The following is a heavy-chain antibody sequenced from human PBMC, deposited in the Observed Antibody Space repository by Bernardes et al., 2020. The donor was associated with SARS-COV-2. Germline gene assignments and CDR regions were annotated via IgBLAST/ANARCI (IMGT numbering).Heavy chain of an antibody. Sequence: GWSLRLSCAASGFTFSSYEMNWVRQAPGKGLEWVSYISSSGSTIYYADSVKGRFTISRDNAKNSLYLQMNSLRAEDTAVYYCARANNYYDSSVLNYWGQGTLVTVSS. CDR2: ISSSGSTI. J-gene: IGHJ4*02. CDR1: GFTFSSYE. CDR3: ARANNYYDSSVLNY. D-gene: IGHD3-22*01. V-gene: IGHV3-48*03.